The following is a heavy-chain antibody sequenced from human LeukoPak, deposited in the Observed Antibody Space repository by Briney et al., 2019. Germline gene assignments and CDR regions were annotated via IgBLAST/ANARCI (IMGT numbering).Heavy chain of an antibody. V-gene: IGHV3-21*01. CDR2: VSSSSTSI. J-gene: IGHJ4*02. D-gene: IGHD4-11*01. Sequence: KPGGSLRLSCAASGFSFSIYSMNWVRQAPGKGLEWVSSVSSSSTSIYYADSVKGRFTISRDNAKNSLYLQMNSLRAEDTAVYYCAREYDYSNQTDYWGQGTLVTVSS. CDR3: AREYDYSNQTDY. CDR1: GFSFSIYS.